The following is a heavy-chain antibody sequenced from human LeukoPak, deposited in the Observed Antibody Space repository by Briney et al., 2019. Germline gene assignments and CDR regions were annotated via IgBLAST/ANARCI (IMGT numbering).Heavy chain of an antibody. V-gene: IGHV3-33*08. Sequence: PGGSLRLSCSVSGFTFSTYLMHWVRQAPGKGLEWVAVVWYDGSNQYYVDSVKGRFTISRDSSKNALYLQMNSLRAEDTAVYYCARDRDWVFDYWGQGTLVTVSS. CDR2: VWYDGSNQ. CDR1: GFTFSTYL. CDR3: ARDRDWVFDY. D-gene: IGHD3/OR15-3a*01. J-gene: IGHJ4*02.